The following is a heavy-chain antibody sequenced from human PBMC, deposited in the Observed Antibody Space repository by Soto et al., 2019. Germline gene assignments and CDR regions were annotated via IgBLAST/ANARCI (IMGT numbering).Heavy chain of an antibody. CDR1: GGTFSSYA. V-gene: IGHV1-69*13. CDR3: ARAINPILGVVIANYYYYGMDV. J-gene: IGHJ6*02. D-gene: IGHD3-3*01. Sequence: GASVKVSCKASGGTFSSYAISWVRQAPGQGLEWMGGIIPIFGTANYAQKFQGRVTITADESTSTAYMELSSLRSEDTAVYYCARAINPILGVVIANYYYYGMDVWGQGTTVTVSS. CDR2: IIPIFGTA.